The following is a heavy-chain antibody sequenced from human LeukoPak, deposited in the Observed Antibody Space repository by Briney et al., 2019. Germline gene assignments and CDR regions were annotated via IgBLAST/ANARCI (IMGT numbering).Heavy chain of an antibody. CDR1: GVTVSSYA. V-gene: IGHV3-23*01. CDR3: AKDSLLVEPIAGYSNWFDP. CDR2: VSGGGAST. D-gene: IGHD3-9*01. Sequence: PVGSLRLSCTASGAAASGVTVSSYARSWVRQAPGKGLEWVSAVSGGGASTYYSDSVKGRLTISRDNYKNTVYLQMHSLRVEDPALHFCAKDSLLVEPIAGYSNWFDPWGQGTRVTVSS. J-gene: IGHJ5*02.